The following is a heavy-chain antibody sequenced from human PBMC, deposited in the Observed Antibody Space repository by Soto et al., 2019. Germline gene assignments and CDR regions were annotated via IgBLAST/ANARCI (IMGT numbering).Heavy chain of an antibody. CDR1: GFTFSSYW. CDR3: ARTPGYYYDSSGYYPPGHDY. CDR2: IKQDGSEK. J-gene: IGHJ4*02. V-gene: IGHV3-7*03. D-gene: IGHD3-22*01. Sequence: GGSLRLSCAASGFTFSSYWMSWVRRAPGKGLEWVANIKQDGSEKYYVDSVKGRFTISRDNAKNSLYLQMNSLRAEDTAVYYCARTPGYYYDSSGYYPPGHDYWGQGTLVTVSS.